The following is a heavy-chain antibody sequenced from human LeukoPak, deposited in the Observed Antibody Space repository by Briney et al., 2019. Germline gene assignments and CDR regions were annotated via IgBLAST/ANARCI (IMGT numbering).Heavy chain of an antibody. D-gene: IGHD2-15*01. V-gene: IGHV4-39*01. J-gene: IGHJ4*02. CDR1: GGSISSRGYH. Sequence: PSETLSLTCTVSGGSISSRGYHWGWIRQPPGKGLEWIGSISYSGRTYYNPSLKSRVTISVDTSKNQFSLKLSSVTAADTAVYYCARLWSTDCSGGSCPHQPNYWGQGTLVTVSS. CDR3: ARLWSTDCSGGSCPHQPNY. CDR2: ISYSGRT.